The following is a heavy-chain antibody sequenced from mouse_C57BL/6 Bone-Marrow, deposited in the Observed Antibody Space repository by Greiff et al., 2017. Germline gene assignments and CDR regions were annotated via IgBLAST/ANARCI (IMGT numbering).Heavy chain of an antibody. V-gene: IGHV1-50*01. D-gene: IGHD2-1*01. CDR3: ARGGNYAWFAY. CDR2: IDPSDSYT. J-gene: IGHJ3*01. CDR1: GYTFTSYW. Sequence: QVQLKQPGAELVKPGASVKLSCKASGYTFTSYWMQWVKQRPGQGLEWIGEIDPSDSYTNYNQKFKGKATLTVDTSSSTAYMQLSSLTSEDSAVYYCARGGNYAWFAYWGEGTLVTVSA.